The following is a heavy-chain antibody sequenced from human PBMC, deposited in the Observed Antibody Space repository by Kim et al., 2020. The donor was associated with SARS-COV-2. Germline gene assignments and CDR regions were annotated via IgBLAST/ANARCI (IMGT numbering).Heavy chain of an antibody. Sequence: GGSLRLSCAASGFTFSSYEMNWVRQAPGKGLEWVSYISSSGSTIYYADSVKGRFTISRDNAKNSLYLQMNSLRAEDTAVYYCAREGGHYYDSSGYYPDYWGPGTLVTVSS. CDR1: GFTFSSYE. V-gene: IGHV3-48*03. J-gene: IGHJ4*02. CDR3: AREGGHYYDSSGYYPDY. D-gene: IGHD3-22*01. CDR2: ISSSGSTI.